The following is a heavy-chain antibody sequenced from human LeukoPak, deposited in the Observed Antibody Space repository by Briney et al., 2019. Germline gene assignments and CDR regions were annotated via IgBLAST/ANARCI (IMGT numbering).Heavy chain of an antibody. V-gene: IGHV3-23*01. CDR2: ISGSGGST. J-gene: IGHJ3*02. CDR3: AKGTGHYYDSSGYFDAFDI. D-gene: IGHD3-22*01. Sequence: GGSLRLSCAASGFTFSSYAMSWVRQAPGKGLEWVSAISGSGGSTYYADSVKGRFTISRDNSKNTLYLQMNSLRAEDTAVYYCAKGTGHYYDSSGYFDAFDIWGQGTMVTVSS. CDR1: GFTFSSYA.